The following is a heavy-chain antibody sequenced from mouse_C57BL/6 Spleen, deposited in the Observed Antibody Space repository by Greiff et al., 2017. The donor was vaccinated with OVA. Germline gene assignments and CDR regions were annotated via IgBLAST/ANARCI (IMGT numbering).Heavy chain of an antibody. CDR1: GYTFTSYW. D-gene: IGHD3-2*02. J-gene: IGHJ2*01. CDR3: ARSADSSGYGDY. CDR2: IDPSDSYT. V-gene: IGHV1-59*01. Sequence: QVQLQQPGAELVRPGTSVKLSCKASGYTFTSYWMHWVKQRPGQGLEWIGVIDPSDSYTNYNQKFKGKATLTVDTSSSTAYMQLSSLTSEDSAVDYCARSADSSGYGDYWGQGTTLTVSS.